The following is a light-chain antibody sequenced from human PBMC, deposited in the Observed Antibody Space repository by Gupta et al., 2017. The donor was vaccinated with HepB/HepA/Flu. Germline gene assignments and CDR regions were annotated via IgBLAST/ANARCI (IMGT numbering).Light chain of an antibody. CDR3: QQIKNFPIT. CDR1: QDIRSY. CDR2: VAS. J-gene: IGKJ5*01. Sequence: DIQLTQSPSFLSASVGDRVTITCRASQDIRSYLAWYQQKPGKAPKLLIYVASTLQSGVPSRVSGSGSGTEFTLTISSLQPEDFASYYCQQIKNFPITFGQGTRLEIK. V-gene: IGKV1-9*01.